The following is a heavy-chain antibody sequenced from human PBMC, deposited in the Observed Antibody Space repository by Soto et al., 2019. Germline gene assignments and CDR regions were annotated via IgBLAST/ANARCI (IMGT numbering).Heavy chain of an antibody. Sequence: QVQLQESGPGLVKPSQTLSLTCTVSGGSISSGGYYWSWIRQHPGKVLEWIGYIYYSGSTYYNPSLKSRVTISVDTSKNQFSLKLSSVTAADTAVYYCERDARSGRVFDYWGQGTLVTVSS. CDR1: GGSISSGGYY. J-gene: IGHJ4*02. CDR2: IYYSGST. D-gene: IGHD2-15*01. V-gene: IGHV4-31*03. CDR3: ERDARSGRVFDY.